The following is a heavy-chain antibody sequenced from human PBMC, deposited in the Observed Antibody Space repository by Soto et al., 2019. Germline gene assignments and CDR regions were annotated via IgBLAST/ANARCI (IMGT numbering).Heavy chain of an antibody. CDR3: SRRGYSYGWGLNLFDS. D-gene: IGHD5-18*01. CDR2: IYSGGRN. V-gene: IGHV4-4*07. CDR1: GGSISSFY. Sequence: SVTLSLTCTVSGGSISSFYWSWIRPPHGKGLEWIGRIYSGGRNNYNPSLKSRVTMSVDTSTSTAYMELRSLRSDDTAVYYGSRRGYSYGWGLNLFDSWGQGTPVTVSS. J-gene: IGHJ5*01.